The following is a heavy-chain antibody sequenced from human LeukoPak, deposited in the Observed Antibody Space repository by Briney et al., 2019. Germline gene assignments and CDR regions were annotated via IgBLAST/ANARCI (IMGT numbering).Heavy chain of an antibody. V-gene: IGHV4-34*01. Sequence: SETLSLTCAVFGGSFSGYYWSWIRQPPGKGLEWMGEFNHSGSTNQNPSLKSRVTISVDTSKNQFSLKLSSVTAADTAVYYCARGRITGYSSAFDIWGQGTMVTVSS. J-gene: IGHJ3*02. CDR1: GGSFSGYY. D-gene: IGHD2-15*01. CDR2: FNHSGST. CDR3: ARGRITGYSSAFDI.